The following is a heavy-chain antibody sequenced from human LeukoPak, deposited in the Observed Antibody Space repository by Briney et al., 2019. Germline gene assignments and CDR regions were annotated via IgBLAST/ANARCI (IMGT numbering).Heavy chain of an antibody. CDR1: GFTFSSYA. CDR3: ARQRQYSGYVAYDY. Sequence: GGSLRLSCAASGFTFSSYAMHWVRQAPGKGLEYVSAISSNGGSTYYANSVKGRFTISRDNSKNTLYLQMGSLRAEDMAVYYCARQRQYSGYVAYDYWGQGTLVTVSS. D-gene: IGHD5-12*01. CDR2: ISSNGGST. V-gene: IGHV3-64*01. J-gene: IGHJ4*02.